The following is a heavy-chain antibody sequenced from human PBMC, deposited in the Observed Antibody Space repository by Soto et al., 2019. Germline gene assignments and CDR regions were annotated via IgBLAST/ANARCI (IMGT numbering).Heavy chain of an antibody. CDR1: GFTFSSYA. CDR2: ISYDGSNK. Sequence: QVQLVESGGGVVQPGRSLRLSCAASGFTFSSYAMHWVRQAPGKGLEWVAVISYDGSNKYYADSVKGRFTIPRDNSKNTLYLQMNSLRAEDTAVYYCARDYVEMATIGVYWGQGTLVTVSS. CDR3: ARDYVEMATIGVY. D-gene: IGHD5-12*01. J-gene: IGHJ4*02. V-gene: IGHV3-30-3*01.